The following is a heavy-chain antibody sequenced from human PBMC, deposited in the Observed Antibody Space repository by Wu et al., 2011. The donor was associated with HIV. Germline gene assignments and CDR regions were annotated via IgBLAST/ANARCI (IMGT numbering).Heavy chain of an antibody. CDR3: ARDRHPVVVGQGPNFDY. J-gene: IGHJ4*02. D-gene: IGHD3-22*01. Sequence: QVQLVQSGAEVKKPGASVKVSCKASGYTFTNYAISWVRQAPGQGLEWMGRIIPIFGTAIYAHKFQGRLTITADKSSNTASMELTSLKSEDTAVYYCARDRHPVVVGQGPNFDYWGQGTLVTVSS. CDR2: IIPIFGTA. CDR1: GYTFTNYA. V-gene: IGHV1-69*06.